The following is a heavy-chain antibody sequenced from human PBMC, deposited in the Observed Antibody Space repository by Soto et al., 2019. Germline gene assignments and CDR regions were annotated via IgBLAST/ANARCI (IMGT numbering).Heavy chain of an antibody. V-gene: IGHV3-11*05. D-gene: IGHD3-10*01. CDR1: GFTFSDYY. CDR3: ARGGETTMVRGVITSGFDP. CDR2: ISSSSSYT. J-gene: IGHJ5*02. Sequence: QVQLVESGGGLVKPGGSLRLSCAASGFTFSDYYMSWIRQAPGKGLEWVSYISSSSSYTNYADSVKGRFTISRDNAKNSLYLQKTSLRAEDTAVYYCARGGETTMVRGVITSGFDPWGQGTLVTVSS.